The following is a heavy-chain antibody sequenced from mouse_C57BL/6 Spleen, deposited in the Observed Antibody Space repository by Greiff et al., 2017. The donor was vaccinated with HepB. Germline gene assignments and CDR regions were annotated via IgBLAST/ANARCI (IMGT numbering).Heavy chain of an antibody. CDR2: IYPETGGT. V-gene: IGHV1-15*01. CDR1: GYTFTDYE. Sequence: VKLMESGAELVRPGASVTLSCKASGYTFTDYEMHWVKQTPVHGLEWIGAIYPETGGTAYNQKFKGKAILTADKSSSTAYMELRSGTSEASAVYYCKRVGSYAMDYWGQGTSVTVSS. J-gene: IGHJ4*01. CDR3: KRVGSYAMDY.